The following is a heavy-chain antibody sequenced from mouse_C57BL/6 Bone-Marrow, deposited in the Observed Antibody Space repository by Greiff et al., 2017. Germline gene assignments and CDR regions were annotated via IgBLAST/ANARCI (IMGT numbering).Heavy chain of an antibody. J-gene: IGHJ4*01. CDR1: GYSFTDYN. Sequence: VQLQQSGPELVKPGASVKMSCKASGYSFTDYNMHWVKQSNGKSLEWIGYINPNNGGTSYNQKFKGKATLTVNNSSSTAYMELRSLTSEDCAVYYCVSYGSSYGYAMDYWGQGTSVTVSS. D-gene: IGHD1-1*01. V-gene: IGHV1-22*01. CDR3: VSYGSSYGYAMDY. CDR2: INPNNGGT.